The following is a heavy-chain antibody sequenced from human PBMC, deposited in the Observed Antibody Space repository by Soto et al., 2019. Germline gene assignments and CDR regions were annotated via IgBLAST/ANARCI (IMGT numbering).Heavy chain of an antibody. D-gene: IGHD3-3*01. CDR1: GGSISSGVYY. Sequence: NPSETLSLTCTVSGGSISSGVYYWSWIRQHPGKGLEWIGYIYYSGSTYYNPSLKSRVTISVDTSKNQFSLKLTSVTAADTAVYYCARGLRDPIFGVVSLEYWGQGTLVTVSS. CDR2: IYYSGST. J-gene: IGHJ4*02. V-gene: IGHV4-31*03. CDR3: ARGLRDPIFGVVSLEY.